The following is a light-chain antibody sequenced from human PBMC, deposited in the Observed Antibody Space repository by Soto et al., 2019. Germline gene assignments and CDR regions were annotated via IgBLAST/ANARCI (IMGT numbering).Light chain of an antibody. J-gene: IGKJ1*01. V-gene: IGKV3-20*01. Sequence: GLTQSPGPLSLSPGERATLSCRASQSVSSSYLAWYQQKPGQAPRLLIYGASSRATGIPDRFSGSGSGTDFTLTISRLEPEDFAVYYCQQYGSSGTFGQGTKVDIK. CDR2: GAS. CDR1: QSVSSSY. CDR3: QQYGSSGT.